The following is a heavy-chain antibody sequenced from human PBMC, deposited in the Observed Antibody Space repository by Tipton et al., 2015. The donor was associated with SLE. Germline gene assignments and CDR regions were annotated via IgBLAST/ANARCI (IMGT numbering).Heavy chain of an antibody. CDR1: GYSISSGYY. D-gene: IGHD4-17*01. CDR3: AREGGDDYGVYNWFDP. Sequence: TLSLTCAVSGYSISSGYYWGWIRQPPGKGLEWIGSIYHSGSTYYNPSLKSRVTISVDTSKNQFSLKLSSVTAADTAVYYCAREGGDDYGVYNWFDPWGQGTLVTVSS. CDR2: IYHSGST. J-gene: IGHJ5*02. V-gene: IGHV4-38-2*02.